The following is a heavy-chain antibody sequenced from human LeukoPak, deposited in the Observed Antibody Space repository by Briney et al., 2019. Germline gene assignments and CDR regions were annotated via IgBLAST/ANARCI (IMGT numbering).Heavy chain of an antibody. V-gene: IGHV1-8*01. CDR1: GFTFTSYD. CDR2: MNPNNGNT. CDR3: ASAGYYYYGMDV. J-gene: IGHJ6*02. Sequence: ASVKVSCKASGFTFTSYDINWVRQASGQGLEWMGWMNPNNGNTGYAQKFQGRVTMTRDTSISTAYMELSRLRSDDTAVYYCASAGYYYYGMDVWGQGTTVTVSS.